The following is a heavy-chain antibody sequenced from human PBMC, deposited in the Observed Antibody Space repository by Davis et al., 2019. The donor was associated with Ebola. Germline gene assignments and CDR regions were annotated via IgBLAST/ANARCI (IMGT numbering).Heavy chain of an antibody. D-gene: IGHD5-18*01. CDR1: GFTFTSYA. V-gene: IGHV3-30-3*01. J-gene: IGHJ4*01. Sequence: PGGSLRLSCLASGFTFTSYALHWVRQTPGRGLEWVALISNDGSNKYYLDSVKGRFTIARDNSKNALFLQMSSLRADDTAVYYCARSLGYSYGYANLDYWGHGTLVIVSS. CDR3: ARSLGYSYGYANLDY. CDR2: ISNDGSNK.